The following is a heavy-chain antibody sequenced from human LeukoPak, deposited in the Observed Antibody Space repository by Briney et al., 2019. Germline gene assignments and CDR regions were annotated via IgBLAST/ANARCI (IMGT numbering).Heavy chain of an antibody. CDR3: ARDSAVAGLFDY. V-gene: IGHV3-66*02. D-gene: IGHD6-19*01. CDR1: GFTVSSNY. CDR2: IYSGGST. J-gene: IGHJ4*02. Sequence: GGSLRLSCAASGFTVSSNYMSWVRQAPGKGLEWVSVIYSGGSTYYADSVKGRFTISGDNSKNTLYLQMNSLRAEDTAVYYCARDSAVAGLFDYWGQGTLVTVSS.